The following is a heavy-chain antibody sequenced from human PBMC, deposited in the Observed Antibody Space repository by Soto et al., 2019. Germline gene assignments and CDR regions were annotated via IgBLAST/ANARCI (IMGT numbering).Heavy chain of an antibody. CDR1: GGSISSYY. Sequence: SETLSLTCTVSGGSISSYYWSWIRQPPGKGLEWIGYIYYSGSTNNNPSLKSRVTISVDTSKNQFSLKLSSVTAADTAVYYCARTLYSYGPRFDYWGQGTLVTVSS. CDR2: IYYSGST. J-gene: IGHJ4*02. D-gene: IGHD5-18*01. V-gene: IGHV4-59*01. CDR3: ARTLYSYGPRFDY.